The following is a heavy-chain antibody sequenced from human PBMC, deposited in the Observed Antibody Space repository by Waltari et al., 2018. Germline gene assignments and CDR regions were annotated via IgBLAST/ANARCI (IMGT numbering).Heavy chain of an antibody. D-gene: IGHD3-10*01. CDR3: ARDMFMVQGVKDY. CDR1: GGTFSTYV. J-gene: IGHJ4*02. V-gene: IGHV1-69*12. CDR2: IIPIFGTA. Sequence: VQLVQSGAEVKEPGSSVKVSCKASGGTFSTYVIIWVRHAPGQGLEWMGGIIPIFGTANHAQKFQGRVTITADESTRTVYMDLNRLRSEDTAVYYCARDMFMVQGVKDYWGQGTLVTVSS.